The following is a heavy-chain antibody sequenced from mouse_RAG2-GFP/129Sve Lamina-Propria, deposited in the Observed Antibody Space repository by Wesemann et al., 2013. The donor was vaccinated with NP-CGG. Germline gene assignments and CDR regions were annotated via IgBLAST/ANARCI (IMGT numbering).Heavy chain of an antibody. J-gene: IGHJ2*01. CDR2: ISDGGSYT. CDR3: ARQRGNSNYFDY. Sequence: EVMLVESGGGLVKPGGSLKLSCAASGFTFSSYAMSWVRQTPEKRLEWVATISDGGSYTYYPDSVKGRFTISRDNAKNTLYLQMSSLKSEDTAMYYCARQRGNSNYFDYWGQGTTLTVSS. V-gene: IGHV5-9-1*01. D-gene: IGHD2-5*01. CDR1: GFTFSSYA.